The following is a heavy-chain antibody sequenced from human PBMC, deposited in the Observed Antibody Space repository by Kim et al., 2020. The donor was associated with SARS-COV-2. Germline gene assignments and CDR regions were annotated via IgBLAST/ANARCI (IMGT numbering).Heavy chain of an antibody. CDR3: VRDGLAVGGDCYFVY. J-gene: IGHJ4*02. CDR2: ISSSSRNI. V-gene: IGHV3-48*02. CDR1: GFTFSSYS. D-gene: IGHD2-21*02. Sequence: GGSLRLSCAASGFTFSSYSMNWVRQAPGRGLEWVSYISSSSRNIYYADSVKGRFTISRDNAKNSLYLQMNSLRDEDTAVYYCVRDGLAVGGDCYFVYWGQGSLVTVSS.